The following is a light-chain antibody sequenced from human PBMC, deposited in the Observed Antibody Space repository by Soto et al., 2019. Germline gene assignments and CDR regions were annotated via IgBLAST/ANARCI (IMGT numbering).Light chain of an antibody. CDR1: QSVSSSY. J-gene: IGKJ2*01. CDR2: GAS. Sequence: ELVLTQSPGTLSLSPGERATLSCRASQSVSSSYLAWYQQKPGQAPRRLIYGASNRATGIPDRFSGSGSGTDFTLTISRLEPEDFAVYFCQQYGRSPPFTFGQGTKVEIK. CDR3: QQYGRSPPFT. V-gene: IGKV3-20*01.